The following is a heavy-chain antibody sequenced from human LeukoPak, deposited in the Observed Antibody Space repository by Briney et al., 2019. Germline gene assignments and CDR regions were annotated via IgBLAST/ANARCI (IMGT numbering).Heavy chain of an antibody. Sequence: ASVKVSCKASGYTFTSYYMHWARQAPGQGLEWMGIINPSGGSTSYAQKFQGRVAMTRDTSTSTVYMELSSLRSEDTAVYYCARDVTRRLGELSPPYWYFDLWGRGTLVTVSS. D-gene: IGHD3-16*02. J-gene: IGHJ2*01. CDR1: GYTFTSYY. CDR2: INPSGGST. CDR3: ARDVTRRLGELSPPYWYFDL. V-gene: IGHV1-46*01.